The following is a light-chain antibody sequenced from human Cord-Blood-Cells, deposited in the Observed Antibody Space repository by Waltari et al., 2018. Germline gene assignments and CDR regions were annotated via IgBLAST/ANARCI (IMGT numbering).Light chain of an antibody. V-gene: IGKV1-39*01. Sequence: DIQMTHSPSSLSASAGDRVTITCRASQSISSYLNWYQQKPGKAPKLLIYAASSLQSGVPSRFSGSGSGTDFTLTISSLQPEDFATYYCQQSYSTPWTFGQGTKVEIK. CDR1: QSISSY. CDR3: QQSYSTPWT. CDR2: AAS. J-gene: IGKJ1*01.